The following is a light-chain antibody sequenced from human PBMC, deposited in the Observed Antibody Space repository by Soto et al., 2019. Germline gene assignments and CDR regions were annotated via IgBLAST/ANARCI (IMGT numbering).Light chain of an antibody. Sequence: QSALTQHASVSGSPGQSITISCTGTSSDVGGYNYVSWYQQHPGKATKVMIYEVSDRPSGVSNRFSGSKSDNTASLTISGLQAEDEADYYCSSYTSSNTYVFGTGTKVTVL. J-gene: IGLJ1*01. CDR1: SSDVGGYNY. CDR2: EVS. V-gene: IGLV2-14*01. CDR3: SSYTSSNTYV.